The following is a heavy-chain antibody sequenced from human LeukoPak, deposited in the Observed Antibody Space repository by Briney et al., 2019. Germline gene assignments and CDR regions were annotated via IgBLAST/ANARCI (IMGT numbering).Heavy chain of an antibody. D-gene: IGHD4-17*01. V-gene: IGHV4-31*11. CDR3: ARESDYGDLYYFDY. CDR1: GASIASHSW. Sequence: SETLSLTCAVSGASIASHSWWSWIRQHPGKGLEWIGYIYYSGSTYYNPSLKSRVTISVDTSKNQFSLKLSSVTAADTAVYYCARESDYGDLYYFDYWGQGTLVTVSS. CDR2: IYYSGST. J-gene: IGHJ4*02.